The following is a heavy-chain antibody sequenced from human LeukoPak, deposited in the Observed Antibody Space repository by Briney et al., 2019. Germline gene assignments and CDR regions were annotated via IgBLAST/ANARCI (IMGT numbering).Heavy chain of an antibody. CDR1: GGTFSSYA. CDR3: AREQRPIVAVPAATLDAFDI. D-gene: IGHD2-2*01. J-gene: IGHJ3*02. CDR2: IIPIFGTA. Sequence: SVKVSCKASGGTFSSYAISWVRQAPGQGLEWMGRIIPIFGTANYAQKFQGRVTITTDESTSTAYMELSSLRSEDTAVYYCAREQRPIVAVPAATLDAFDIWGQGTMVTVSS. V-gene: IGHV1-69*05.